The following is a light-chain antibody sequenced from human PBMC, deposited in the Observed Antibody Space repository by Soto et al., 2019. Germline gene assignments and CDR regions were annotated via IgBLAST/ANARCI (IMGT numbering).Light chain of an antibody. CDR2: AAS. CDR1: QGISTL. V-gene: IGKV3-15*01. CDR3: QQYYDWPIT. Sequence: DIVLTQSPAALSVSPGERATLFCSASQGISTLLAWYQQKPGQAPRLLIYAASTRAAGIPARFSGSGSGTDFTLTISSLQSEDFAIYYCQQYYDWPITFGQGTRLEIK. J-gene: IGKJ5*01.